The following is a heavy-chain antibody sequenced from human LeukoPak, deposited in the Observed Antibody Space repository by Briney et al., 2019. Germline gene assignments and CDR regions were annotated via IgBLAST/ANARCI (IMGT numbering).Heavy chain of an antibody. Sequence: PGGSLTLSCTPSGFTFGDYAMSWFRQAPGKGLEWVGFIRSKAYGGTTEYAASVKGRFTISRDDSKSIAYLQMNSLKTEDTAVYYCSVRGATKFDYWGEGTLVTVSS. CDR3: SVRGATKFDY. D-gene: IGHD1-26*01. V-gene: IGHV3-49*03. CDR1: GFTFGDYA. J-gene: IGHJ4*02. CDR2: IRSKAYGGTT.